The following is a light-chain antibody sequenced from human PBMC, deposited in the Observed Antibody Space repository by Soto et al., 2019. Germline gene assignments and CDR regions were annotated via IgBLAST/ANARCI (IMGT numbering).Light chain of an antibody. Sequence: DIQMTQSPSSLSASVGDRVTLTCRASQGIRNFLAWYQQKPGKLPKVVIYAASTLQSGVPPRFRGSGSGTDFTLTISSLQTEDVATYYCQNYNRAPWTFGQGTKVEIK. V-gene: IGKV1-27*01. CDR3: QNYNRAPWT. CDR1: QGIRNF. J-gene: IGKJ1*01. CDR2: AAS.